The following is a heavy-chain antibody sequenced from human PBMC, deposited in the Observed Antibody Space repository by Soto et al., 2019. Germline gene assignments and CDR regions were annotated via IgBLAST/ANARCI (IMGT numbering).Heavy chain of an antibody. CDR3: ARARRGGAFDI. V-gene: IGHV1-3*01. CDR2: INAGNGNT. CDR1: GYTFTSYA. J-gene: IGHJ3*02. D-gene: IGHD3-16*01. Sequence: QVQLVQSGAEVKKPGASVKVSCKASGYTFTSYAMHWVRQAPGQRLEWMGWINAGNGNTKYSQKFQGRVTITRDTSASTAYMELSSLRSDDTAVYYCARARRGGAFDIWGQGTMVTVSS.